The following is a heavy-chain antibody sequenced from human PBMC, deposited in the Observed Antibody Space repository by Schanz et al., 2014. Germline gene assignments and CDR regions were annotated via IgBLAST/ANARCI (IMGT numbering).Heavy chain of an antibody. CDR3: ARVGQGAVATASNTFYYYVMDV. CDR1: GGSFSGYY. D-gene: IGHD2-2*01. J-gene: IGHJ6*02. Sequence: QVQLQQWGAGLLKPSETLSLTCAVYGGSFSGYYWTWIRQPPGKGLEWIGEIHHSGSTNYNPSLKSRVTISIDASKNQFSLKLTSVTAADTGVYYCARVGQGAVATASNTFYYYVMDVWGQGTTVTVSS. V-gene: IGHV4-34*01. CDR2: IHHSGST.